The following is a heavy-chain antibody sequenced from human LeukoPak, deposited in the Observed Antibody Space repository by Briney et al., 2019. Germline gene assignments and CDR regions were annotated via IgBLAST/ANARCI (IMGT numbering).Heavy chain of an antibody. D-gene: IGHD7-27*01. V-gene: IGHV3-30*18. J-gene: IGHJ4*02. Sequence: PGGSLRLSCAASGFTFSTYGMHWVRQAPGKGLEWVAVVSYDESSIYYADSVKGRFTISRDNSKNTLYLQMNSLRSEDTAVYYCTKAQLPRHKLGNFYFDYWGQGTLVTVSS. CDR2: VSYDESSI. CDR3: TKAQLPRHKLGNFYFDY. CDR1: GFTFSTYG.